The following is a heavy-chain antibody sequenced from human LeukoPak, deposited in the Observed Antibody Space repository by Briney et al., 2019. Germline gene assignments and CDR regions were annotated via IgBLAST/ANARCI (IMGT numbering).Heavy chain of an antibody. CDR2: FDPEDGET. Sequence: ASVKVSCKVSGYTLTELSMHWVRQAPGKGLVWMGGFDPEDGETIYAQKFQGRVTMTEDTSTDTAYMELSSLRSEDTAVYYCATALGDFWSGYTLYYFDYWGQGTLVTVSS. J-gene: IGHJ4*02. V-gene: IGHV1-24*01. D-gene: IGHD3-3*01. CDR1: GYTLTELS. CDR3: ATALGDFWSGYTLYYFDY.